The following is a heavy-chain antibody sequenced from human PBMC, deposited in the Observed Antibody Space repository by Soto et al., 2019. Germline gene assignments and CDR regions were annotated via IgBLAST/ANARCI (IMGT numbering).Heavy chain of an antibody. Sequence: PGGALRLSCADSGFTFSVYYMIWVGQAPGKGWEWVSYIRSRGSTIDYADSVKGQFTISRDNAKNSLYLQMNSLRAEDTAVYCCARERMFRGRIAFDPWGQGTLVTVSS. V-gene: IGHV3-11*01. CDR1: GFTFSVYY. CDR2: IRSRGSTI. D-gene: IGHD2-15*01. J-gene: IGHJ5*02. CDR3: ARERMFRGRIAFDP.